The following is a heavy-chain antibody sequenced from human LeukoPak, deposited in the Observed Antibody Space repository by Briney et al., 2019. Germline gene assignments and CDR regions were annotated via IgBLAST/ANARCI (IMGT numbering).Heavy chain of an antibody. CDR3: ARGGYSYGYCLDY. CDR2: INPNSGGT. V-gene: IGHV1-2*02. CDR1: GYTFTSYY. D-gene: IGHD5-18*01. J-gene: IGHJ4*02. Sequence: ASVKVSCKASGYTFTSYYMHWVRQAPGQGLEWMGWINPNSGGTNYAQKFQGRVTMTRDTSISTAYMELSRLRSDDTAVYYCARGGYSYGYCLDYWGQGTLVTVSS.